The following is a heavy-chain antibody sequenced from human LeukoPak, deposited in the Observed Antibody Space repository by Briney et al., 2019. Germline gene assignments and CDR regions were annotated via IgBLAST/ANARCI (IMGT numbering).Heavy chain of an antibody. CDR1: GGSISSGGYY. CDR2: IYYSGST. J-gene: IGHJ4*02. V-gene: IGHV4-31*03. Sequence: SETLSLTCTLSGGSISSGGYYWSWIRQHPGKGLEWIGYIYYSGSTYYNPSLKSRVTISVDTSKNQFSLKLSSVAAADTAVYYCARGYHGSGSYSYYSDYWGQGTLVTVSS. CDR3: ARGYHGSGSYSYYSDY. D-gene: IGHD3-10*01.